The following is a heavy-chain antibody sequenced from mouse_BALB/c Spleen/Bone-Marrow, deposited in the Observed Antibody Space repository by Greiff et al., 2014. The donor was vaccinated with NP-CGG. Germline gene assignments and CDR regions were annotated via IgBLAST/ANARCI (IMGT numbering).Heavy chain of an antibody. CDR1: GYTFTSYY. CDR2: IYPGDGST. CDR3: ARDDYGY. Sequence: VQLQQSGPELVKPGASVKMSCKASGYTFTSYYIHWVKQRPGQGLEWIGWIYPGDGSTKYNEKFKGKTTLTADKSSSTVYMLLSILTSEDSAIYFCARDDYGYWGQGTLVTVSA. D-gene: IGHD2-4*01. J-gene: IGHJ3*01. V-gene: IGHV1S56*01.